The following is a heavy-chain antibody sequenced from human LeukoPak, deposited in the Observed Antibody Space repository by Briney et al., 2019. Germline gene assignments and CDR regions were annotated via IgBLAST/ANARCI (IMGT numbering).Heavy chain of an antibody. J-gene: IGHJ4*02. Sequence: GASVKVSCKASGYTFTSYYMHWVRQAPGQGLEWMGIINPSGGSTSYAQKFQGRVTMTRDTSTRTVYMELSSLRSEDTAVYYCARDGLYDSSGYYYYYFDYWGQGTLVTVSS. CDR3: ARDGLYDSSGYYYYYFDY. V-gene: IGHV1-46*01. CDR1: GYTFTSYY. CDR2: INPSGGST. D-gene: IGHD3-22*01.